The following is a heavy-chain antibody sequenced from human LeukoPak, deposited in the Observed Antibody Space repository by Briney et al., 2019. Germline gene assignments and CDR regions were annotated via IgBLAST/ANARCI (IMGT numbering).Heavy chain of an antibody. J-gene: IGHJ4*02. CDR1: GYTFTGYY. V-gene: IGHV1-2*02. CDR2: INPNSGGT. CDR3: ARDLKWRRPTFFDY. D-gene: IGHD5-12*01. Sequence: GASVKVSCKASGYTFTGYYMHWVRQAPGQGLEWMGWINPNSGGTNYAQKFQGRVTMTRDTSISTAYMELSRLRSDDTAVYYCARDLKWRRPTFFDYRGQGTLVTVSS.